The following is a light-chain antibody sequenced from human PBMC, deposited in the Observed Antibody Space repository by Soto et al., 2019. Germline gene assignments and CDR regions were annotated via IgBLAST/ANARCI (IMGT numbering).Light chain of an antibody. V-gene: IGKV2-28*01. Sequence: DIVMTQSPLSLPVTPGEPASISCRSSQSLLHSNGYNYLDWYLQKPGQSPQLLIYLGSNRASGVPDRFRGSGSGTDFTLKISRVEAVDVVVYYCMQALQTPLTFGGGTKVEIK. CDR2: LGS. J-gene: IGKJ4*01. CDR3: MQALQTPLT. CDR1: QSLLHSNGYNY.